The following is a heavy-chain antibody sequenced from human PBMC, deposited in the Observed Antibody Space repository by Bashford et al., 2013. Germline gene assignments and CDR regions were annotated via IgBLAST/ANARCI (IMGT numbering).Heavy chain of an antibody. D-gene: IGHD3-3*01. J-gene: IGHJ6*02. CDR3: ARELPFFGVVIRRMYYYGMDV. V-gene: IGHV1-69*13. Sequence: SVKVSCKASGGTFSSYAISWVRQAPGQGLEWMGGIIPIFGTANYAQKFQGRVTITADESTSTAYMELSSLRSEDTAVYYCARELPFFGVVIRRMYYYGMDVWGQGTTVTVSS. CDR1: GGTFSSYA. CDR2: IIPIFGTA.